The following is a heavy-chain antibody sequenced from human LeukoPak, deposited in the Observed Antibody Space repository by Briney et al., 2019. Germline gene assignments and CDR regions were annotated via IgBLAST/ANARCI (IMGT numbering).Heavy chain of an antibody. D-gene: IGHD4-23*01. J-gene: IGHJ4*02. CDR3: ARDRRDDYGGNSYFDY. CDR1: GFTFSSYS. Sequence: QPGGPLRLSCAASGFTFSSYSMNWVRQAPGKGLEWVSYISSSSSTIYYADSVKGRFTISRDNAKNSLYLQMNSLRAEDTAVYYCARDRRDDYGGNSYFDYWGQGTLVTVSS. V-gene: IGHV3-48*01. CDR2: ISSSSSTI.